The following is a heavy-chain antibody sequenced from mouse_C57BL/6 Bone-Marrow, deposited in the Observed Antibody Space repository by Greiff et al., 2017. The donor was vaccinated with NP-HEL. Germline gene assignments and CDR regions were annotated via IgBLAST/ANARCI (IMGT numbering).Heavy chain of an antibody. J-gene: IGHJ3*01. CDR3: ARELAY. CDR2: ISDGGSYT. V-gene: IGHV5-4*01. Sequence: EVMLVESGGGLVKPGGSLKLSCAASGFTFSSYAMSWVRQTPAKRLEWVATISDGGSYTYYPDNVKGRFTISRDNAKNNLYLQMSHLKSEDTAMYYCARELAYWGQGTLVTVSA. CDR1: GFTFSSYA.